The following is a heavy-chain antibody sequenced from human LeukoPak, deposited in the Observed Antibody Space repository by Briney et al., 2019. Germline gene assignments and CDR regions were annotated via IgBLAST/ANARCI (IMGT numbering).Heavy chain of an antibody. J-gene: IGHJ4*02. D-gene: IGHD2-2*01. Sequence: GESLKISCKGSGYSFTDYWIGWVRQMPGKGLDWMGIVYPGDSDTRYSPSFQGQVTMSADKSINTAYLQWSSLKASDTAMYYCARRQGCSSTSCPPDYWGQGTLVTVSS. V-gene: IGHV5-51*01. CDR2: VYPGDSDT. CDR3: ARRQGCSSTSCPPDY. CDR1: GYSFTDYW.